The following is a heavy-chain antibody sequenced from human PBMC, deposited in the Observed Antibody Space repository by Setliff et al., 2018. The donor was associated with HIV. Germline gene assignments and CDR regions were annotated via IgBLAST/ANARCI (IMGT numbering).Heavy chain of an antibody. CDR1: GGSISSSSYY. V-gene: IGHV4-39*07. Sequence: PSETLSLTCTVSGGSISSSSYYWGWIRQPPGKGLEWIGSIYYSGSTYYNPSLKSRVTISVDTSKNQFSLKLGSVTAADPAVYYCARHYAAPGAFDIWGQGTMVTVSS. CDR3: ARHYAAPGAFDI. CDR2: IYYSGST. D-gene: IGHD3-16*01. J-gene: IGHJ3*02.